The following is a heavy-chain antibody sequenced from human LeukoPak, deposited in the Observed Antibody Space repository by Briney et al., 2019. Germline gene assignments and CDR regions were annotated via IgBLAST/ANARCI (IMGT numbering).Heavy chain of an antibody. CDR3: AMGGWFGELGYWFDP. J-gene: IGHJ5*02. V-gene: IGHV4-30-4*08. CDR2: IYYSGST. D-gene: IGHD3-10*01. Sequence: SQTLSLTCTVSGGSISSGDYYWSWIRQPPGKGLEWIGYIYYSGSTYYNPSLKSRVTISVDTSKNQFSLKLSSVTAADTAVYYCAMGGWFGELGYWFDPWGQGTLVTVSS. CDR1: GGSISSGDYY.